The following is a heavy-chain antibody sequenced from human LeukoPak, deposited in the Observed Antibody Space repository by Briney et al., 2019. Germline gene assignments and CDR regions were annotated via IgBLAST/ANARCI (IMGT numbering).Heavy chain of an antibody. V-gene: IGHV4-39*01. CDR2: IYYSGST. D-gene: IGHD1-7*01. CDR1: GGSISSSSYY. J-gene: IGHJ5*02. Sequence: SETLSLTCTVSGGSISSSSYYWGWIRQPPGKGLEWIGSIYYSGSTYYNPSLKSRVTISVDTSKNQFSLELSSVTAADTAVYYCASLITGTTRWFDPWGQGTLVTVSS. CDR3: ASLITGTTRWFDP.